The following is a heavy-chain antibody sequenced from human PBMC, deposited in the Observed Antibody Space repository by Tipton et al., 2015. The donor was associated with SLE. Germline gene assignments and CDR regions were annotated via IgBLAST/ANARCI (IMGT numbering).Heavy chain of an antibody. CDR3: ARAEESTYYDILTGYTYFDY. V-gene: IGHV4-59*06. Sequence: TLSLTCKVSGISISTHYWSWIRQPPGKGLEWIGYIYYSGSTYYNPSLKSRVTISVDTSKNQFSLKLSSVTAADTAVYYCARAEESTYYDILTGYTYFDYWGQGTLVTVSS. CDR1: GISISTHY. D-gene: IGHD3-9*01. CDR2: IYYSGST. J-gene: IGHJ4*02.